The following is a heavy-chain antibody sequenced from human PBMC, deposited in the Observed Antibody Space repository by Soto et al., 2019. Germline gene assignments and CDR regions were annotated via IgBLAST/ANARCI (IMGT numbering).Heavy chain of an antibody. CDR2: INAGNGNT. D-gene: IGHD3-16*01. CDR3: ARAVGGPTSNLDY. V-gene: IGHV1-3*05. J-gene: IGHJ4*02. CDR1: GYTFTSYA. Sequence: QVQLVQSGAEEKKPGAPVKVSCKASGYTFTSYAMHWVRQAPGQRLEWMGWINAGNGNTKYSQKFQGRVTITRDTSASTAYMELSSLRSEDTAVYYCARAVGGPTSNLDYWGQGTLVTVSS.